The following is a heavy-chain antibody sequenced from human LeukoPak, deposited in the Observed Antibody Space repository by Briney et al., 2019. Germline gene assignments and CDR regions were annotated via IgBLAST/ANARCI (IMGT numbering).Heavy chain of an antibody. J-gene: IGHJ5*02. V-gene: IGHV1-2*02. CDR3: ARDNRAYSYDSSGYFRFDP. CDR2: INPNSGAT. CDR1: GYTFTSYG. D-gene: IGHD3-22*01. Sequence: ASVKVSCKASGYTFTSYGISWVRQAPGQGLEWMGWINPNSGATSYAQKFQGRVTMTTDTSISTAYMELSRLRSDDTAVYYCARDNRAYSYDSSGYFRFDPWGQGTLVTVSS.